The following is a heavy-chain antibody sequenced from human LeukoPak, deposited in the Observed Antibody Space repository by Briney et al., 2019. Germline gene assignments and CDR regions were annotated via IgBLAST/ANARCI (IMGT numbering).Heavy chain of an antibody. J-gene: IGHJ4*02. V-gene: IGHV3-53*01. Sequence: GGSLRLSCAASGFTVSSNYMSWVRQAPGKGLEWVSVIYSGGSIYYADSVKGRFTISRDNSKNMLYLQMNSLRVEDTAVYYCARGGGDSSGYYYGYFDYWGQGTLVTVSS. CDR2: IYSGGSI. D-gene: IGHD3-22*01. CDR3: ARGGGDSSGYYYGYFDY. CDR1: GFTVSSNY.